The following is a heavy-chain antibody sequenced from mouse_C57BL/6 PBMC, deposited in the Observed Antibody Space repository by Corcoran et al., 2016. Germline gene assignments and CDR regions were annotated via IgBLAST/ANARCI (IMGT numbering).Heavy chain of an antibody. CDR1: GDSITSGYY. CDR3: AATVDAMDY. D-gene: IGHD1-1*01. Sequence: DVQLPVSGPGLVNPSQSLSLTCSVTGDSITSGYYWNWIRQFPGNKLELMGYISYDGSNNYNPSLKNRISITRDTSKNQFFLKLNSVTTEDTATYYCAATVDAMDYWGQGTSVTVSS. J-gene: IGHJ4*01. CDR2: ISYDGSN. V-gene: IGHV3-6*01.